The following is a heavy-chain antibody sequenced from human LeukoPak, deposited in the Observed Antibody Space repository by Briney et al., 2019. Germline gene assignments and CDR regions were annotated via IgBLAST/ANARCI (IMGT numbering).Heavy chain of an antibody. CDR1: GLTFSSYW. Sequence: PGGSLRLSCAASGLTFSSYWMHWVRQAPGKGLVWVSRINSDGSSTSYADSVKGRFTISRDNAKNTLYLQMNSLRAEDTAVYYCARDRPSLLWFGELSGWFDPWGQGTLVTVSS. J-gene: IGHJ5*02. V-gene: IGHV3-74*01. CDR3: ARDRPSLLWFGELSGWFDP. CDR2: INSDGSST. D-gene: IGHD3-10*01.